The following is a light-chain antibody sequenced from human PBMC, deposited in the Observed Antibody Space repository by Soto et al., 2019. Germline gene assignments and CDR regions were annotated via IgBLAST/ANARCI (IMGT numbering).Light chain of an antibody. CDR3: ASWEDSLNGWV. CDR1: SSNVGSNT. J-gene: IGLJ3*02. Sequence: QSVLTQPPSASGTPGQRVTISCFGSSSNVGSNTVSWYQQLPGTAPKVLIYSDDQRPSGVPDRFSGSRSGSSASLAISGLQSGDEADYYCASWEDSLNGWVIGGGTKLTVL. V-gene: IGLV1-44*01. CDR2: SDD.